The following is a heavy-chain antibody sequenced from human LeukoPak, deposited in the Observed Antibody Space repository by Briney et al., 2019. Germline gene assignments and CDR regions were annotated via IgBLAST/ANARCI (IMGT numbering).Heavy chain of an antibody. CDR2: ISSSSSYI. CDR1: GFTFSSYS. D-gene: IGHD6-13*01. CDR3: ATGEAAAGTRGWFDP. Sequence: GGSLRLSCAASGFTFSSYSMNWVRQAPGKGLEWASSISSSSSYIYYADSVKGRFTISRDNAKNSPYLQMNSLRAEDTAVYYCATGEAAAGTRGWFDPWGQGTLVTVSS. J-gene: IGHJ5*02. V-gene: IGHV3-21*01.